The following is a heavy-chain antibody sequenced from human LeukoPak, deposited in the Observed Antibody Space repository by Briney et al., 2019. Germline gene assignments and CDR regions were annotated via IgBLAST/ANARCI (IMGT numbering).Heavy chain of an antibody. J-gene: IGHJ5*02. Sequence: GGSLRLSCAASGFTFSSYSMNWVHQAPGKGLEWVSSISSSSSYIYCADSVKGRFTISRDNAKNSLYLQMNSLRAEDTAVYYCAREAFSSSWYFPWGQGTLVTVSS. CDR1: GFTFSSYS. CDR3: AREAFSSSWYFP. CDR2: ISSSSSYI. D-gene: IGHD6-13*01. V-gene: IGHV3-21*01.